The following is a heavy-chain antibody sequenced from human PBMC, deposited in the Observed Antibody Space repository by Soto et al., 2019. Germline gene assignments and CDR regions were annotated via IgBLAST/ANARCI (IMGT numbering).Heavy chain of an antibody. CDR1: GGSISSSNW. D-gene: IGHD5-12*01. Sequence: SETLSLTCAVSGGSISSSNWCSWVRQPPGKGLEWIGEIYHSGSTNYNPSLKSRVTISVDKSKNQFSLKLSSVTAADTAVYYCARRGYSGYDYGLYWGQGTLVTVSS. V-gene: IGHV4-4*02. CDR3: ARRGYSGYDYGLY. J-gene: IGHJ4*02. CDR2: IYHSGST.